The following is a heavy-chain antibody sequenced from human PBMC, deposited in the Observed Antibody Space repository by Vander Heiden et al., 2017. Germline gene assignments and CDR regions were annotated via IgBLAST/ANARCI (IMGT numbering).Heavy chain of an antibody. CDR3: ARGWGAQPYYYYYGMDV. Sequence: QVQLVQSGAEVKKPGASVKVSCKASGYTFTSYDINWVRQATGQGLEWMGWMNPNSGNPGYAQKFQGRVTMTRNTSISTAYMELSSLRCEDTAGYYCARGWGAQPYYYYYGMDVWGQGTTVTVSS. CDR2: MNPNSGNP. J-gene: IGHJ6*02. D-gene: IGHD3-16*01. V-gene: IGHV1-8*01. CDR1: GYTFTSYD.